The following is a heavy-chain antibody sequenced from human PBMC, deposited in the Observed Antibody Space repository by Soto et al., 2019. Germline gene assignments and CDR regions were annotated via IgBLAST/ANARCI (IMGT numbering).Heavy chain of an antibody. CDR3: AGESTDGDFVDDFDV. CDR2: IYSGGTT. CDR1: GFSVSINY. Sequence: ELQLVESGGGLVQPGGSLRLSCAASGFSVSINYVNWVRQAPGKGLEWVSVIYSGGTTHYADSVKGRFTISRDTSKNTLYLQMNSLRVEDTAVYYCAGESTDGDFVDDFDVWGQGTMVTVSS. V-gene: IGHV3-66*01. D-gene: IGHD4-17*01. J-gene: IGHJ3*01.